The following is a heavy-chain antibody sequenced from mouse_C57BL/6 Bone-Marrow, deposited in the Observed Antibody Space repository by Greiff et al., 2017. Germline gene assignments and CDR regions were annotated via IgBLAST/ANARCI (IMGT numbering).Heavy chain of an antibody. Sequence: EVQGVESGGGLVKPGGSPKLSCAASGFTFSSYTMSWVRQTPEKRLEWVATISGGGGNTYYPDSVKGRFTISRDNAKNTLYLQMSSLRSADTALYYCERQRRAGTVPFAYWGQGTLVTVSA. CDR2: ISGGGGNT. CDR3: ERQRRAGTVPFAY. J-gene: IGHJ3*01. V-gene: IGHV5-9*01. D-gene: IGHD4-1*01. CDR1: GFTFSSYT.